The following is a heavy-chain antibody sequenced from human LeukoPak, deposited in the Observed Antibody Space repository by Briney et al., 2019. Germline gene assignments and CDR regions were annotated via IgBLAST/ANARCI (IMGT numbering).Heavy chain of an antibody. Sequence: GGSLRLSCAASGFTFSTYGMHWVRQAPGKGLEWAAVISYDGSNKYYADSVKGRFTISRDNSKNTLYLQMNSLRAEDTAVYYCAKDRRISMVRGVPPDSWGQGTLVTVSS. D-gene: IGHD3-10*01. CDR1: GFTFSTYG. V-gene: IGHV3-30*18. CDR3: AKDRRISMVRGVPPDS. J-gene: IGHJ4*02. CDR2: ISYDGSNK.